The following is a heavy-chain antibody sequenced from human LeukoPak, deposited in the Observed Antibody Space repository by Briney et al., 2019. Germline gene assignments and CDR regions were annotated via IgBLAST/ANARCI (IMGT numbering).Heavy chain of an antibody. Sequence: TLSLTCTVSGGSINSGGYYWSWIRQHPGKGLEWTGYISYSGSTSYNPSLNRRVTISLHTSKNQFSLRLRSVSAADTAVYFCTVGPHHYFDSWGQGTLVTVSS. CDR1: GGSINSGGYY. CDR3: TVGPHHYFDS. CDR2: ISYSGST. V-gene: IGHV4-31*03. J-gene: IGHJ4*02. D-gene: IGHD4-11*01.